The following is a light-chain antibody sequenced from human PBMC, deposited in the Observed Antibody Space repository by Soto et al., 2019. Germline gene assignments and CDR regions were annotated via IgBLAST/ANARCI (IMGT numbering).Light chain of an antibody. V-gene: IGLV2-14*01. J-gene: IGLJ3*02. CDR1: SNDIGYYNY. CDR2: GVT. Sequence: QSALTQPASVSGSPGQSITMSCTGTSNDIGYYNYVSWYQQHPDKPPKLILYGVTNRPSGVSNRFSGSKSGNTASLTISGLQAEDEAEYYCSAYTMTSKIVFGGGTKLTVL. CDR3: SAYTMTSKIV.